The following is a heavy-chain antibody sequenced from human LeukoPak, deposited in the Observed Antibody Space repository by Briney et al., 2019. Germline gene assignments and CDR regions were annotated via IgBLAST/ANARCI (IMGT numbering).Heavy chain of an antibody. D-gene: IGHD2-2*01. CDR1: GFTFSSYN. CDR3: ARAYCSSTSCFG. V-gene: IGHV3-48*01. Sequence: GGSLRLSRAASGFTFSSYNMNWVRQAPGKGLEWVSSISYSSRARYYADSVKGRFTISRDNFKDSLYLQMDSLRAEDTVVYYCARAYCSSTSCFGWGQGTLVTVSS. CDR2: ISYSSRAR. J-gene: IGHJ4*02.